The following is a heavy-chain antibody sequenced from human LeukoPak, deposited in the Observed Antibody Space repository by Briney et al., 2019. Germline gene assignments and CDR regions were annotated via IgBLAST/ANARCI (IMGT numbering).Heavy chain of an antibody. Sequence: SETLSLTCTVSGGSISGYYWSWIRQPPGKGLEWIGYINYSGSTKYNPSLKSRVTISVDTSKNQFSLKLSSVTAADTAVYFCARDPHYGDILNDPFDIWGQGTMVTVSS. D-gene: IGHD4-17*01. CDR1: GGSISGYY. J-gene: IGHJ3*02. CDR3: ARDPHYGDILNDPFDI. CDR2: INYSGST. V-gene: IGHV4-59*01.